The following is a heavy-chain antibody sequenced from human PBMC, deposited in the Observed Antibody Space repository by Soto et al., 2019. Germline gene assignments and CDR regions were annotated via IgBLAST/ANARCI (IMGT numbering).Heavy chain of an antibody. CDR3: AGTNCSSNSCHKGY. D-gene: IGHD2-2*02. CDR1: VCSIISCCYS. J-gene: IGHJ4*02. CDR2: IYHSGST. V-gene: IGHV4-30-2*01. Sequence: SETLSRTCAFSVCSIISCCYSLSLIRQPPGKGLEWIGYIYHSGSTYYNPSLKSRVTISLDRSKNQFYLKLSSVTAADTAVYYCAGTNCSSNSCHKGYWGQRHMVNVSS.